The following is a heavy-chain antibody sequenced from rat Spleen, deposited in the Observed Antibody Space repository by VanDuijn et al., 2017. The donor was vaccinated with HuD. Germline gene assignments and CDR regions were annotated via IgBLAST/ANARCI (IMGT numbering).Heavy chain of an antibody. D-gene: IGHD1-12*02. J-gene: IGHJ2*01. CDR1: GFTFTNYG. CDR3: AKGDYYDGSYYSDYFDY. Sequence: EVQLVESGGDLVQPGRSLKLSCAASGFTFTNYGMHWIRQAPTKGLEWVASISYDGTATYYRDSVKGRFTLSRDNAKSTLYLQMGSLRSEDTATYYCAKGDYYDGSYYSDYFDYWGQGVMVTVSS. V-gene: IGHV5-19*01. CDR2: ISYDGTAT.